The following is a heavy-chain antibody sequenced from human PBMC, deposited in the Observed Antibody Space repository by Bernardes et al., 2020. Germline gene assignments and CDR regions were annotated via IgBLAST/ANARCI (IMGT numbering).Heavy chain of an antibody. CDR2: IKQDGSEK. V-gene: IGHV3-7*01. Sequence: GGSLRLSCAASGFTFSSYWMSWVRRAPGKGLEWVANIKQDGSEKNYVDSVKGRFTISRDNAKNSLFLQMNSLRAEDTAVYYCARDTRGLFDYWGQGTLVTVSS. J-gene: IGHJ4*02. D-gene: IGHD1-26*01. CDR3: ARDTRGLFDY. CDR1: GFTFSSYW.